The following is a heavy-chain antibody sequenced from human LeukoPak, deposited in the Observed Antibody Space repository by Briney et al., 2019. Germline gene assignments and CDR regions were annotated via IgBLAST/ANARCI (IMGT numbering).Heavy chain of an antibody. V-gene: IGHV4-38-2*02. CDR1: NYSISNSLY. CDR2: IYRSGST. J-gene: IGHJ5*02. D-gene: IGHD3-3*01. Sequence: SEPLSLTCSGSNYSISNSLYWGWLRQPPGKGLEWIGSIYRSGSTFYNPSLKSRVTISLDTSKNQFSLKLSSVTAADTAVYYCARGEGGCDFWSGYYTLYNCFDPWGQGTLVTVSS. CDR3: ARGEGGCDFWSGYYTLYNCFDP.